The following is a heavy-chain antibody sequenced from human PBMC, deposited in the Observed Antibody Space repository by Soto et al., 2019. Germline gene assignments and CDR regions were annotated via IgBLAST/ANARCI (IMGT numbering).Heavy chain of an antibody. CDR1: GGSLSNTY. Sequence: ETLSLTCTVSGGSLSNTYWSWIRQPPGKALEWIGYIYYTGSIKYNPSLESRVTLSLDTSKNQFSLKLSSVTAADTAVYYCASKMEYYYSVWGGYPRSIAYWGQGTLVTVSS. CDR2: IYYTGSI. CDR3: ASKMEYYYSVWGGYPRSIAY. J-gene: IGHJ4*02. V-gene: IGHV4-59*12. D-gene: IGHD3-16*02.